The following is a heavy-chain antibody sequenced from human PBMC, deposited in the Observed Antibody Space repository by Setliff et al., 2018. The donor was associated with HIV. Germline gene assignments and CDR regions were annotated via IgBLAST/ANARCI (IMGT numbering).Heavy chain of an antibody. J-gene: IGHJ4*02. V-gene: IGHV3-7*05. D-gene: IGHD6-19*01. CDR1: GYTFSSYW. Sequence: PGGSLRLSCAASGYTFSSYWMAWVRQCPGKGLEWVANIQQHGSEIRYVASVEGRFTISRDNAKNSLYLQMNSLRAEDTAVYYCANMQWASNAWYSFDYWGQGALVTVSS. CDR2: IQQHGSEI. CDR3: ANMQWASNAWYSFDY.